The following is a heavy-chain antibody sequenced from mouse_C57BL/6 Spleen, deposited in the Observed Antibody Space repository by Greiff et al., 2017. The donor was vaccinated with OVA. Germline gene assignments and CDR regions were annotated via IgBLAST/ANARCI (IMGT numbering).Heavy chain of an antibody. V-gene: IGHV1-76*01. CDR2: IYPGSGNT. Sequence: QVQLQQSGAELVRPGASVKLSCKASGYTFTDYYINWVKQRPGQGLEWIARIYPGSGNTYYNEKFKGKATLTAEKSSSTAYMQLSSLTSEDSAVYFCAREGLSWFAYWGQGTLVTVSA. D-gene: IGHD3-3*01. CDR3: AREGLSWFAY. J-gene: IGHJ3*01. CDR1: GYTFTDYY.